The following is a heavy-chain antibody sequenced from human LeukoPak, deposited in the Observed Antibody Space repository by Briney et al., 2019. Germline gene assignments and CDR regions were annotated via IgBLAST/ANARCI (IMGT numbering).Heavy chain of an antibody. V-gene: IGHV4-4*07. CDR1: GGSISSYY. Sequence: SETLSLTCTGSGGSISSYYWSWLRQPAGKGLEWIGRIYTSGSTNYNPSLKSRVTMSVDTSKNQFSLKLSSVPAAETAVYYCARQVAYVNGMDVWGQGTTVTVSS. CDR3: ARQVAYVNGMDV. J-gene: IGHJ6*02. D-gene: IGHD2-8*01. CDR2: IYTSGST.